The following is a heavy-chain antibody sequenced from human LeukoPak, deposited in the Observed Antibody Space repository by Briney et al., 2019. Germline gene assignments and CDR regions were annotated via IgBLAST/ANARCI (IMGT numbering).Heavy chain of an antibody. CDR1: GFTFSSYW. J-gene: IGHJ4*02. CDR3: AKDLLYSSGWPTPDY. D-gene: IGHD6-19*01. Sequence: GGSLRLSCAASGFTFSSYWMHWVRQAPGKGLVWVSRINSDGSSTSYADSVKGRFTISRDNSKNTLYLQMNSLRAEDTAVYYCAKDLLYSSGWPTPDYWGQGTLVTVSS. CDR2: INSDGSST. V-gene: IGHV3-74*01.